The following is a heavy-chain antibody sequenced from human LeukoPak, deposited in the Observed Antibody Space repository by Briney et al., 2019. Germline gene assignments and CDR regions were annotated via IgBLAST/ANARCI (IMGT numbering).Heavy chain of an antibody. V-gene: IGHV4-34*01. CDR1: GGSFSGYY. CDR3: ARGIAAAANRYYFDY. J-gene: IGHJ4*02. CDR2: INHSGST. Sequence: PSETLSLTCAVYGGSFSGYYWSWIRRPPGKGLEWIGEINHSGSTNYNPSLKSRVTISVDTSKNQFSLKLSSVTAADTAVYYCARGIAAAANRYYFDYWGQGTLVTVSS. D-gene: IGHD6-13*01.